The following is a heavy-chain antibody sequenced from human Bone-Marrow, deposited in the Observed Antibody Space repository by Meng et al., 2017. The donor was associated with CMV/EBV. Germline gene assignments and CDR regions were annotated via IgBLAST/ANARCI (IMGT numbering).Heavy chain of an antibody. V-gene: IGHV3-30-3*01. CDR3: ASTGTVTTTAAGGDV. Sequence: GGSLRLSCAASGFTFSSYAMHWVRQAPGKGLEWVAVISYDGSNKYYADSVKGRFTISRDNSQNTLYLQMNSLRAEDTAVYYCASTGTVTTTAAGGDVWGQGTTVTVSS. J-gene: IGHJ6*02. D-gene: IGHD4-11*01. CDR2: ISYDGSNK. CDR1: GFTFSSYA.